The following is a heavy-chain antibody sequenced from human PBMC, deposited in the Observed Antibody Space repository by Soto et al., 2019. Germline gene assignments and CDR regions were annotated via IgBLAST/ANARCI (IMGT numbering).Heavy chain of an antibody. CDR1: GGSVSSGGYY. J-gene: IGHJ4*02. V-gene: IGHV4-31*03. Sequence: TLSLTCTGSGGSVSSGGYYWSWIRQHPGTGLEWIGYIYYSGTTYFNPSLKSRASISLDTSKNEFSLKLTSVTAADTAVYYCARRALPQCINGVCYKDGFWDYWSQGALVTAPQ. D-gene: IGHD2-8*01. CDR3: ARRALPQCINGVCYKDGFWDY. CDR2: IYYSGTT.